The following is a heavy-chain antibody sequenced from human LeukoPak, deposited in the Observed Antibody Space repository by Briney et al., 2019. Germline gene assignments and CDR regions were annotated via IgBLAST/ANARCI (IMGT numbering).Heavy chain of an antibody. CDR1: GFTFTNYA. Sequence: GGSLRLSCAASGFTFTNYAMSWVRQSPGKGLEWVSYLTYRRAGDSTYYADSVRGRFTISRDNSKNTLYLQMNSLRAEDTAVYYCAKDTASTYYYDSSGNPFDYWGQGTLVTVSS. J-gene: IGHJ4*02. V-gene: IGHV3-23*01. D-gene: IGHD3-22*01. CDR3: AKDTASTYYYDSSGNPFDY. CDR2: LTYRRAGDST.